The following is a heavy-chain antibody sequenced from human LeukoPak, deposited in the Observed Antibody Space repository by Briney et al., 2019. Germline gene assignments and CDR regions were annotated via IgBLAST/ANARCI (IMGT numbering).Heavy chain of an antibody. Sequence: GGSLRLSCAASGFTFSSYSMNWVRQAPGKGLEWVSYISTSGTTIFYADSVKGRFTISRDNAKNSLYLQMNSLRDEDTAVYYCARDTRYYYGSSGSATNQLDFDYWGQGTLVTVSS. CDR1: GFTFSSYS. J-gene: IGHJ4*02. CDR3: ARDTRYYYGSSGSATNQLDFDY. D-gene: IGHD3-22*01. V-gene: IGHV3-48*02. CDR2: ISTSGTTI.